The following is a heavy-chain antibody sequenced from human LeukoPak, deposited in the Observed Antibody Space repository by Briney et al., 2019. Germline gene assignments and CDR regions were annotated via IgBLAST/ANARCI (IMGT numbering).Heavy chain of an antibody. CDR2: ISGSGGST. V-gene: IGHV3-23*01. Sequence: GGSLRLSCAASGFTFSSYAMSWVRQAPGKGLEWASAISGSGGSTYYADSVKGRFTVSRDSSKNTLYLQMNSLRAADTAVYYCVTAYAFDIWGQGTMVTVSS. CDR3: VTAYAFDI. CDR1: GFTFSSYA. D-gene: IGHD1-20*01. J-gene: IGHJ3*02.